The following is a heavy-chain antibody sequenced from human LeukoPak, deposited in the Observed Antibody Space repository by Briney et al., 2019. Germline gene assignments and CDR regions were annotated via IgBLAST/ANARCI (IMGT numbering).Heavy chain of an antibody. CDR1: GGSISSYY. CDR3: ARKRIAAAGTPEYYFDY. Sequence: KPSETLSLTCTVSGGSISSYYWSWIRQPPGKGLEWIGYIHYSGSTNYNPSLKSRVTISVDTSKNQFSLKLSSVTAADTAVYYCARKRIAAAGTPEYYFDYWGQGTLVTVSS. V-gene: IGHV4-59*08. D-gene: IGHD6-13*01. J-gene: IGHJ4*02. CDR2: IHYSGST.